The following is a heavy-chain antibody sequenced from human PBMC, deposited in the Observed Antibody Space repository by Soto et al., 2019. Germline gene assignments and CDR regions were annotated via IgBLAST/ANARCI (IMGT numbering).Heavy chain of an antibody. CDR1: GYTFTSYD. J-gene: IGHJ6*03. D-gene: IGHD2-2*02. CDR2: MNPNSGNT. CDR3: ARVGLDCSCTSCYIYYYYYYMDV. V-gene: IGHV1-8*01. Sequence: ASVKVSCKASGYTFTSYDINWVRQATGQGLEWMGWMNPNSGNTGYAQKFQGRVTMTRNTSISTAYMELSSLRSEDTAVYYCARVGLDCSCTSCYIYYYYYYMDVLGKGTTVTVS.